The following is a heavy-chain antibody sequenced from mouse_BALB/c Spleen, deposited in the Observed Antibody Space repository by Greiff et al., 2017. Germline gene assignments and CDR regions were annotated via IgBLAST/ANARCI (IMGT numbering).Heavy chain of an antibody. J-gene: IGHJ2*01. V-gene: IGHV14-3*02. CDR3: ARDRYDY. Sequence: EVQGVESGAELVKPGASVKLSCTASGFNIKDTYMHWVKQRPEQGLEWIGRIDPANGNTKYDPKFQGKATITADTSSNTAYLQLSSLTSEDTAVYYCARDRYDYWGQGTTLTVSS. CDR2: IDPANGNT. CDR1: GFNIKDTY. D-gene: IGHD2-14*01.